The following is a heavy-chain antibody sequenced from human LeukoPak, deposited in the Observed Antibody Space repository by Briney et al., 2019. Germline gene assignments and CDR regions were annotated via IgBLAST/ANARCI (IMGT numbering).Heavy chain of an antibody. CDR3: AKIGVADWLSNFDY. J-gene: IGHJ4*02. V-gene: IGHV3-23*01. CDR2: IIGSGGST. D-gene: IGHD3-9*01. Sequence: GGSLRLSCAASGFTFSSYAMSWVRQAPGKGLEWVSAIIGSGGSTYYADSVKGRFTISRDNSKNTLYLQMNSLRAEDTAVYYCAKIGVADWLSNFDYWGQGTLVTVSS. CDR1: GFTFSSYA.